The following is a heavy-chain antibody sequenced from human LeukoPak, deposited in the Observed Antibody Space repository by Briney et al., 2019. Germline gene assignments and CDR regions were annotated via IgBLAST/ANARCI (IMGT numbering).Heavy chain of an antibody. CDR3: ARDLRPAAEEWWFDP. Sequence: GGSLRLSCAASGFTFSSYGMHWVRQAPGKGLEWVAVIWYDGSNKYYADSVKGRFTISRDNSKNTLYLQMNSLRAEDTAVYYCARDLRPAAEEWWFDPWGQGTLVTVSS. V-gene: IGHV3-33*08. CDR2: IWYDGSNK. D-gene: IGHD2-2*01. CDR1: GFTFSSYG. J-gene: IGHJ5*02.